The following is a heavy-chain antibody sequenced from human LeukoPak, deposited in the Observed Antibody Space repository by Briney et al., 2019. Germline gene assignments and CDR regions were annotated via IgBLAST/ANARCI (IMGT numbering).Heavy chain of an antibody. CDR1: GFTFGSHS. D-gene: IGHD6-19*01. V-gene: IGHV3-48*04. CDR2: INSSSSPI. Sequence: ESGGSLRLSCAASGFTFGSHSMHWVRQAPGKGLEWISYINSSSSPIYYADSVKGRFTISRDNAKNSLYLQMNSLRAEDTAVYFCAGGSGWVSDSWGLGTLVTVSA. CDR3: AGGSGWVSDS. J-gene: IGHJ4*02.